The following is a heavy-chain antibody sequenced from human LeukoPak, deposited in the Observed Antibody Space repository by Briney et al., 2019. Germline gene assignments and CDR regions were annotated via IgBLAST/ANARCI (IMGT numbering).Heavy chain of an antibody. CDR2: IYTSGSTEYDTTGRT. J-gene: IGHJ4*02. V-gene: IGHV4-61*02. CDR1: GGSISRGTYY. Sequence: SETLSLTCTVSGGSISRGTYYWTWIRQSAGRGLEWIGRIYTSGSTEYDTTGRTDYNPSLKSRVTISIDTSKNQFSLKLSSVTAADTAAYFCAREEGGDGYNFGDEYWGQGTLVTVSS. CDR3: AREEGGDGYNFGDEY. D-gene: IGHD5-24*01.